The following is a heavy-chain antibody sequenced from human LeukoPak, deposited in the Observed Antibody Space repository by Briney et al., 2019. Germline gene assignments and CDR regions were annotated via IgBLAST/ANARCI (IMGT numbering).Heavy chain of an antibody. CDR2: INPNSGGT. J-gene: IGHJ4*02. V-gene: IGHV1-2*02. D-gene: IGHD1-26*01. CDR1: GYTFTGYY. CDR3: ASETPYSGSHVGRTIEDDY. Sequence: AASVKVSCKASGYTFTGYYMHWVRQAPGQGLERMGWINPNSGGTNYAQKFQGRVTMTRDTSISTAYMELSRLRSDDTAVYYCASETPYSGSHVGRTIEDDYWGQGTLVTVSS.